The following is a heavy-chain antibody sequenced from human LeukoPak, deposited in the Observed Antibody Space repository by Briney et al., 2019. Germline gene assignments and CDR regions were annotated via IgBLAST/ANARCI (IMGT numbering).Heavy chain of an antibody. Sequence: PSETLSLTCTVSGGSISSSNYYWGWIRQPPGKGLDWIGRIRYSGSTYYNPSLKSRVTISVDTYKKQFSLKVTSVTAADTAVYYCARLDDSSGYYYRQCNFDYGGQGTLVTVSS. V-gene: IGHV4-39*01. J-gene: IGHJ4*02. CDR1: GGSISSSNYY. CDR3: ARLDDSSGYYYRQCNFDY. D-gene: IGHD3-22*01. CDR2: IRYSGST.